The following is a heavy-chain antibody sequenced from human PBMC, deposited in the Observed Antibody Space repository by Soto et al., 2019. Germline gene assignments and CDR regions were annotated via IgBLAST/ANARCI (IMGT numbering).Heavy chain of an antibody. CDR1: GGSISGDYYH. CDR2: IFHSGSA. D-gene: IGHD2-21*02. J-gene: IGHJ4*02. Sequence: SSETLSLTCTVSGGSISGDYYHWTWIRHSPGEGREGIGYIFHSGSALYNPSLKSRVNISVDTSKNQFSLKLSSVTAADTAVYYCARGRVHIVVVTATEVFDYWGQGTLVTVSS. CDR3: ARGRVHIVVVTATEVFDY. V-gene: IGHV4-30-4*08.